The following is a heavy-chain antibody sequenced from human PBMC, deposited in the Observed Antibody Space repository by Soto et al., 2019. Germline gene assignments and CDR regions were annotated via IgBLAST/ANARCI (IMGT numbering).Heavy chain of an antibody. Sequence: SETLSLTCAVYGGSFSGYYWSWIRQPPGKGLEWIGEINHSGSTNYNPSLKSRVTISVDTSKNQFSLKLSSVTAADTAVYYCARGRGKTDYGDPVDYWGQGTLVTVSS. CDR3: ARGRGKTDYGDPVDY. J-gene: IGHJ4*02. V-gene: IGHV4-34*01. D-gene: IGHD4-17*01. CDR1: GGSFSGYY. CDR2: INHSGST.